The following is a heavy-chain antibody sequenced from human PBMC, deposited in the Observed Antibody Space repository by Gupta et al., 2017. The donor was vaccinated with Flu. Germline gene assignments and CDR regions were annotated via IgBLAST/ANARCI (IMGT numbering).Heavy chain of an antibody. D-gene: IGHD5-24*01. J-gene: IGHJ6*02. Sequence: QERVVESGGGVVQPGRSLRLSCAASGFHFRNYGMHWVRQAPGKGLEWVAVISHDGSNYYHTDSVKGRFTISRDNSKNTLYLQMSSLRTEETAVYYCAKDWRWNNNNFGMNVWGQGTTVTVSS. CDR2: ISHDGSNY. CDR1: GFHFRNYG. CDR3: AKDWRWNNNNFGMNV. V-gene: IGHV3-30*18.